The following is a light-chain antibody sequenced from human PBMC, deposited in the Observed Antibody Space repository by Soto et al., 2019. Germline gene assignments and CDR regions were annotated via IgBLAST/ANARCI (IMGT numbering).Light chain of an antibody. CDR2: EVS. CDR1: SSDVGSYNR. CDR3: NSYTGSSTYV. Sequence: QSVLTQPPSVSGSPGYSVAISCTGTSSDVGSYNRVSWYQQPPGAAPKLLIYEVSNRPSGVPDRFSGSKSGNTASLTISGLQADDEADYYCNSYTGSSTYVFGTGTRSPS. J-gene: IGLJ1*01. V-gene: IGLV2-18*02.